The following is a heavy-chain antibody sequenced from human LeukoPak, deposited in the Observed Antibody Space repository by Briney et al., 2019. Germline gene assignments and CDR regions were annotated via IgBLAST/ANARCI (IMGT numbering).Heavy chain of an antibody. CDR1: GDSISSYY. Sequence: SETLSLTCTVSGDSISSYYWSWIRQPAGKGLEWVGRIHPSGSTNYNPSLKSRVTLSVDTSKNGFSLKLSSVTAADTAVYYCARGPPPDLDYWGRGTLVTVSS. V-gene: IGHV4-4*07. CDR2: IHPSGST. J-gene: IGHJ4*02. CDR3: ARGPPPDLDY.